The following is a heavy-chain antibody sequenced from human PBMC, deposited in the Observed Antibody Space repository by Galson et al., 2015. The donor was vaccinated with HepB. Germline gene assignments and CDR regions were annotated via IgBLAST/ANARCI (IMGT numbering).Heavy chain of an antibody. Sequence: LTCTVSGGSISSYYWSWIRQPPGKGLEWIGYIYYSGSTNYNPSLKSRVTISVDTSKNQFSLKLSSVTAADTAVYYCARRVYDYVWGSYRFDYWGQGTLVTVSS. V-gene: IGHV4-59*08. CDR2: IYYSGST. D-gene: IGHD3-16*02. J-gene: IGHJ4*02. CDR1: GGSISSYY. CDR3: ARRVYDYVWGSYRFDY.